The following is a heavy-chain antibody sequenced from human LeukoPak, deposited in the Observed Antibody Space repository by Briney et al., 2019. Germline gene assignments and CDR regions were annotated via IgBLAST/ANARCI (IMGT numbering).Heavy chain of an antibody. CDR3: ARDGPDPSGYNSFDY. Sequence: ASVKVSCKASGYTFPRYGITWVRQAPGQGLEWMGWISAYNGNTNYAQKLQGRVTMTTDTSTSTAYMELRSLRSDDTAVYYCARDGPDPSGYNSFDYWGQGTLVTVSS. CDR2: ISAYNGNT. D-gene: IGHD5-24*01. CDR1: GYTFPRYG. J-gene: IGHJ4*02. V-gene: IGHV1-18*01.